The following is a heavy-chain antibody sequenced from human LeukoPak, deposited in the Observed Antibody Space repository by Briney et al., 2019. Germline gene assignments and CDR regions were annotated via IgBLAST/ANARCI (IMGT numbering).Heavy chain of an antibody. V-gene: IGHV1-46*01. J-gene: IGHJ4*02. D-gene: IGHD5-24*01. CDR2: INPSGGST. CDR1: GYTFTNYD. Sequence: ASVKVSCKASGYTFTNYDMHWVRQAPGQGLEWMGIINPSGGSTGYAQKFQGRFTMTRDTSTTTVYMELSSLRAEDTAVYYCARDREEGYNSYYFDSWGQGTLVIVSS. CDR3: ARDREEGYNSYYFDS.